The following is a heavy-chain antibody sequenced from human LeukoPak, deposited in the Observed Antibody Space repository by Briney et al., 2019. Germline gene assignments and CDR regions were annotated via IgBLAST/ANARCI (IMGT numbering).Heavy chain of an antibody. CDR2: ISYDGSNK. CDR1: GFTFSSYA. D-gene: IGHD6-13*01. V-gene: IGHV3-30-3*01. Sequence: PGGSLGLSCAASGFTFSSYAMHWVRQAPGKGLEWVAVISYDGSNKYYADSVKGRFTISRDNSKNTLYLQMNSLRAEDTAVYYCAVYSSSWSAFDYWGQGTLVTVSS. J-gene: IGHJ4*02. CDR3: AVYSSSWSAFDY.